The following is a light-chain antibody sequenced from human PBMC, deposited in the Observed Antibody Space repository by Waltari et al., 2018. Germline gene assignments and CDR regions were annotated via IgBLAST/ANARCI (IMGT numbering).Light chain of an antibody. J-gene: IGKJ2*01. CDR2: WTS. Sequence: DIVMTQSPDFLPVSLGEGATISCRSSQSVFHSATYGNAIAWFQLRPGQPPKLLIYWTSTRESGVPDRFSGSGSGTDFTLTISSLQAEDVAVYYCQQYYSIPYTFGPGTKLEIK. CDR1: QSVFHSATYGNA. CDR3: QQYYSIPYT. V-gene: IGKV4-1*01.